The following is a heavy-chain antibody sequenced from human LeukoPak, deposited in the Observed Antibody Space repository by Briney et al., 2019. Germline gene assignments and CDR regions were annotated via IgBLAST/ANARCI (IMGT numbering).Heavy chain of an antibody. Sequence: GGSLRLSCAASGFTFSSYAMPWVRQAPGKGLEWVAVISYDGSNKYYADSVKGRFTISRDNSKNTLYLQMNSLRAEDTAVYYCASADSSSWYEIDCWGQGTLVTVSS. J-gene: IGHJ4*02. V-gene: IGHV3-30-3*01. CDR2: ISYDGSNK. D-gene: IGHD6-13*01. CDR3: ASADSSSWYEIDC. CDR1: GFTFSSYA.